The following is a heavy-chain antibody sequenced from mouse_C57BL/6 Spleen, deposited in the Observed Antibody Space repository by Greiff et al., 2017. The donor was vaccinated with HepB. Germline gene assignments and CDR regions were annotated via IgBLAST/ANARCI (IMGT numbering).Heavy chain of an antibody. D-gene: IGHD1-1*01. V-gene: IGHV1-22*01. J-gene: IGHJ1*03. CDR2: INPNNGGT. CDR1: GYTFTDYN. CDR3: ASPYYYCSSYWYFDV. Sequence: EVQLQQSGPELVKPGASVKMSCTASGYTFTDYNMHWVKQSHGKSLEWIGYINPNNGGTSYNQKFKGKATLPVNKSSSTTYMNHRSLTSADSAVNYCASPYYYCSSYWYFDVWGTGTTVTVSS.